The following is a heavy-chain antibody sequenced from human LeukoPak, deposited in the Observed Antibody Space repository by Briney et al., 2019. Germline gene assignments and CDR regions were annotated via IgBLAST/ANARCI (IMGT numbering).Heavy chain of an antibody. D-gene: IGHD5-18*01. CDR3: AKAPAMDPYYFDY. CDR2: ISGSGGST. J-gene: IGHJ4*02. V-gene: IGHV3-23*01. Sequence: GGSLRLSCAASGFTFSSYAMSRVRQAPGKELEWVSAISGSGGSTYYADSVKGRFTISRDNSKNTLYLQMNSLRAEDTAVYYCAKAPAMDPYYFDYWGQGTLVTVSS. CDR1: GFTFSSYA.